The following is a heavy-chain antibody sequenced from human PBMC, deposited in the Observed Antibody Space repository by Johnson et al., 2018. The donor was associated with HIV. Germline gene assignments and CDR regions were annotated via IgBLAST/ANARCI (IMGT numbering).Heavy chain of an antibody. CDR1: GFTFSTYA. CDR2: IYSGGST. J-gene: IGHJ3*02. CDR3: ARGGWGDAFDI. V-gene: IGHV3-66*01. Sequence: VQLVESGGGLVQPGGSLRLSCADSGFTFSTYAMHWVRQAPGKGLEWVSVIYSGGSTYYADSVKGRFTISRDNSKNTLYLHMNSLRAEDTAVYYCARGGWGDAFDIWGQGTMVTVSS. D-gene: IGHD3-16*01.